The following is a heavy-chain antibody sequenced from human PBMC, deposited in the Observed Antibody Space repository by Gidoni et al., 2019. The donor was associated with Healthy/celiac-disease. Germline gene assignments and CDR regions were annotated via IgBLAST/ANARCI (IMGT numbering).Heavy chain of an antibody. V-gene: IGHV4-39*01. Sequence: QLQLQESGPGLVKPSETLSLTCTVSGGSISSSSYYWGWIRQPPGKGLEWIGSIYYSGSTYYNPSLKSRVTISVDTSKNQFSLKLGSVTAADTAVYYCACLPLYYDILTGYYPTFFDYWGQGTLVTVSS. CDR2: IYYSGST. CDR3: ACLPLYYDILTGYYPTFFDY. J-gene: IGHJ4*02. CDR1: GGSISSSSYY. D-gene: IGHD3-9*01.